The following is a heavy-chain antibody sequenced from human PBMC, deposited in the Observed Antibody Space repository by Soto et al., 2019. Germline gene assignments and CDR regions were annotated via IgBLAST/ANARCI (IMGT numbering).Heavy chain of an antibody. Sequence: SETLSLTCTVSGGSMSSYYWTWLRQSPGRGLEWIGYISYRGSTYYNPSLKSRVTISADTSXNQFSLRMNSMIAADTAVYYYARADPDASVGYWGQGTMVTVSS. V-gene: IGHV4-59*01. CDR2: ISYRGST. CDR3: ARADPDASVGY. D-gene: IGHD2-15*01. CDR1: GGSMSSYY. J-gene: IGHJ4*02.